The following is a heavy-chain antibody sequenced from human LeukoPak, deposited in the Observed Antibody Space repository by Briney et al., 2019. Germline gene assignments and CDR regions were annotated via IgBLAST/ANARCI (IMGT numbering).Heavy chain of an antibody. Sequence: ASVKVSCKASEYTFTSYDINWVRQATGQGLEWMGWMNPNSGNTGYAQKLQGRVTMTRVTSISTAYMELNNLTSEDTAVYYCARGSWGEIAGRKSFEFWGQGSLVTVSS. V-gene: IGHV1-8*01. D-gene: IGHD6-6*01. CDR1: EYTFTSYD. CDR2: MNPNSGNT. CDR3: ARGSWGEIAGRKSFEF. J-gene: IGHJ4*02.